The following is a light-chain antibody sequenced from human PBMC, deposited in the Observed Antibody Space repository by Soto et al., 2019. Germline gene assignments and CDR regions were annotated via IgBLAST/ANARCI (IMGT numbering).Light chain of an antibody. J-gene: IGKJ2*01. CDR1: QGIRDY. CDR3: QKYNSAPRT. CDR2: AAS. Sequence: DIQMTQSPSSLSASVGDRVIITCRASQGIRDYLAWYQQKPGKVPKLLIYAASTLQSGVPSRFSGSGSGTDFTLTISSLQPEDVATYYCQKYNSAPRTFGQGTKLEIK. V-gene: IGKV1-27*01.